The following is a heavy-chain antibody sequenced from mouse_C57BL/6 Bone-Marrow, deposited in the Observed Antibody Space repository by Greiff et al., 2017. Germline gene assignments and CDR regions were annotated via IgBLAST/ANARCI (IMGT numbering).Heavy chain of an antibody. V-gene: IGHV1-26*01. CDR1: GYTFTDYY. CDR2: INPNNGGT. D-gene: IGHD2-3*01. Sequence: VQLQQSGPELVKPGASVKISCKASGYTFTDYYMNWVKQSHGKSLEWIGDINPNNGGTSYNQKFKGKATLTVDKSSSTAYMELRSLTSEASAVYYCARYYDGYYGFAYWGQGTLVTVSA. J-gene: IGHJ3*01. CDR3: ARYYDGYYGFAY.